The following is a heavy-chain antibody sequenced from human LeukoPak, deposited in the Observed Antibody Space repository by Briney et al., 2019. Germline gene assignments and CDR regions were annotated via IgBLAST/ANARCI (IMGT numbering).Heavy chain of an antibody. CDR1: GFVFGHSW. Sequence: GGFLRLSCEASGFVFGHSWMSWVRQAPGKGLEWVANINLDGSEINYLDSLTGRLTISRDNAKDSQYLQMNGLRAEDTAVYFCVRDRGYSTFDYWGQGTLVTVSS. CDR2: INLDGSEI. D-gene: IGHD3-22*01. V-gene: IGHV3-7*03. CDR3: VRDRGYSTFDY. J-gene: IGHJ4*02.